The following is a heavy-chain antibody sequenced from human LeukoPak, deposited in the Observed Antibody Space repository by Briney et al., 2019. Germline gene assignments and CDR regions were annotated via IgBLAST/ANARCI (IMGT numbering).Heavy chain of an antibody. CDR3: ARGDYYYYMDV. V-gene: IGHV4-34*01. J-gene: IGHJ6*03. CDR2: INHSGST. Sequence: SETLSLTCAVYGESFSGYYWSWIRQPPGKGLEWIGEINHSGSTNYNPSLKSRVTISVDTSKNQFSLKLSSVTAADTAVYYCARGDYYYYMDVWGKGTTVTVS. CDR1: GESFSGYY.